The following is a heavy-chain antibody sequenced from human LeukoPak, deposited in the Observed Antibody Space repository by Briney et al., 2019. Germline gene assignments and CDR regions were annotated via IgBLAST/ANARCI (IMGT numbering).Heavy chain of an antibody. CDR2: INHSGST. V-gene: IGHV4-39*07. J-gene: IGHJ5*02. D-gene: IGHD6-13*01. Sequence: SETLSLTCTVSGGSISSSSYSWGWTPQPPGKGLDWIGEINHSGSTNYNPSLKSRITISVDTSKNQFSLKLSSVTAADTAVYYCTRGAGGIAAASYRGGWFDPWGQGTLVTVSS. CDR1: GGSISSSSYS. CDR3: TRGAGGIAAASYRGGWFDP.